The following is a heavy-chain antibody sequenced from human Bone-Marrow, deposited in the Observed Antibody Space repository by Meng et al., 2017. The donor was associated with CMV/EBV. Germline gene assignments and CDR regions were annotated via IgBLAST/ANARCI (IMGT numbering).Heavy chain of an antibody. V-gene: IGHV3-23*01. Sequence: GESLKISCAASGFTFSSYAMTWVRQAPGKGLEWVSAISASGSSTYYADSVKGRFTISRDNAKNSLYLQMNSLRAEDTAVYYCARDVPTVVTHDAFDIWGQGTMVTVSS. J-gene: IGHJ3*02. D-gene: IGHD4-23*01. CDR3: ARDVPTVVTHDAFDI. CDR1: GFTFSSYA. CDR2: ISASGSST.